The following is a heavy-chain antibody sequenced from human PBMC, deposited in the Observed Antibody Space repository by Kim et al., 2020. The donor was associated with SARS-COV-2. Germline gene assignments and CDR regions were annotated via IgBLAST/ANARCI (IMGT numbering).Heavy chain of an antibody. V-gene: IGHV3-30*01. Sequence: VKGRFTISRDNSKNTLYLQMNSLRAEDTAVYYCARGDHAIFGVVIIGGFDYWGQGTLVTVSS. CDR3: ARGDHAIFGVVIIGGFDY. J-gene: IGHJ4*02. D-gene: IGHD3-3*01.